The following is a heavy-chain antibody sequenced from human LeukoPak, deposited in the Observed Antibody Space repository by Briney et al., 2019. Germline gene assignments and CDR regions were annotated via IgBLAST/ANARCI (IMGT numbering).Heavy chain of an antibody. CDR3: ARGSIGGNEGYFDY. CDR2: VSSGSITI. V-gene: IGHV3-11*04. CDR1: GFTFSDYY. D-gene: IGHD4-23*01. J-gene: IGHJ4*02. Sequence: PGGSLRLSCAASGFTFSDYYMSWVRQAPGQGLEWVSYVSSGSITIYYADSVKGRFTVSRDNGKRSLYLHMNSLRAEDTAVYYCARGSIGGNEGYFDYWGQGTLVTVSS.